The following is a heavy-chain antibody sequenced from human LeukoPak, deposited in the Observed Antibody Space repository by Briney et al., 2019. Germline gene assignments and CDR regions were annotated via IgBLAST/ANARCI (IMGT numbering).Heavy chain of an antibody. CDR3: ARDRRPGYYFDY. V-gene: IGHV4-31*02. Sequence: WIGYIYYSGSTYYNPSLKSRVTISVDTSKNQFSLKLSSVTAADTAVYYCARDRRPGYYFDYWGQGTLVTVSS. CDR2: IYYSGST. J-gene: IGHJ4*02.